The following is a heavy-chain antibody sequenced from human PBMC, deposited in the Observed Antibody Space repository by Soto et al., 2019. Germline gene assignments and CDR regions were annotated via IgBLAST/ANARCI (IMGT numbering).Heavy chain of an antibody. CDR2: INAGNGNT. Sequence: QVQLVQSGAEVKKPGASVKVSCKASGYTFTSYAMHWVRQAPGQRLEWMGWINAGNGNTKYSQKFQGRVTITGDTSASTAYMELSSLRSEDTAVYYCARDLGGLNFDYWGQGTLVTVSS. J-gene: IGHJ4*02. D-gene: IGHD3-16*01. CDR3: ARDLGGLNFDY. CDR1: GYTFTSYA. V-gene: IGHV1-3*01.